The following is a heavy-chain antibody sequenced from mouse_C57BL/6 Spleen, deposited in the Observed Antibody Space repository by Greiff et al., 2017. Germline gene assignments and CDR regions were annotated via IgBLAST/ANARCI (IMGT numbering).Heavy chain of an antibody. J-gene: IGHJ2*01. Sequence: VQLQQSGPELVKPGASVKISCKASGYAFSSSWMNWVKQRPGKGLEWIGRIYPGDGDTNYNGKFKGKATLTADKTSSTAYMQLSSLTSEDSAVYFCARWLLRPFDYWGQGTTLTVSS. CDR1: GYAFSSSW. CDR2: IYPGDGDT. D-gene: IGHD2-3*01. CDR3: ARWLLRPFDY. V-gene: IGHV1-82*01.